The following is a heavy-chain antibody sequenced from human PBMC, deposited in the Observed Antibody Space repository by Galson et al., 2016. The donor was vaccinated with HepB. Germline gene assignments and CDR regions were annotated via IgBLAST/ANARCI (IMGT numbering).Heavy chain of an antibody. CDR3: ASIRVGATLVGAFDR. CDR2: INSDGSST. V-gene: IGHV3-74*01. Sequence: SLRLSCAASGFSINTYWMHWVRQAPGKGLVWVSRINSDGSSTNYADSVKGRFTISRDNAKNTLYLQMNSLRAEDTAVYYCASIRVGATLVGAFDRWGQGTRVTSSS. CDR1: GFSINTYW. J-gene: IGHJ3*02. D-gene: IGHD1-26*01.